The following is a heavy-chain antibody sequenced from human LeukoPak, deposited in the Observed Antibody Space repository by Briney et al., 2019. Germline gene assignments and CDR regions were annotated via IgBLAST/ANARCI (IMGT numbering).Heavy chain of an antibody. Sequence: GGSLRLSRAASGFTFSSYLMSWVRQAPGKGLEWVANIKQDGSEKYYVDSVKGRFTISRDNAKNSLDLQMNSLSAEDTAVYYCARYGSSWYRTYYYYYYMDVWGKGTTVTVSS. CDR2: IKQDGSEK. CDR1: GFTFSSYL. D-gene: IGHD6-13*01. CDR3: ARYGSSWYRTYYYYYYMDV. V-gene: IGHV3-7*01. J-gene: IGHJ6*03.